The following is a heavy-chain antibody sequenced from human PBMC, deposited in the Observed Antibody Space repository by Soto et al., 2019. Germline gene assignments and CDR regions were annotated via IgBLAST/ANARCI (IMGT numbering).Heavy chain of an antibody. V-gene: IGHV3-30-3*01. CDR1: GFTFSNYA. CDR3: ARTVTWVTKDGFDF. D-gene: IGHD4-4*01. CDR2: VLYDGSNK. Sequence: LRLSCAASGFTFSNYAIHWVREAPGKGLGWMGVVLYDGSNKYYADSVKGRFTISRDNSKNTLYLQMNSLRAEDTAVYYCARTVTWVTKDGFDFWGQGTMVTFSS. J-gene: IGHJ3*01.